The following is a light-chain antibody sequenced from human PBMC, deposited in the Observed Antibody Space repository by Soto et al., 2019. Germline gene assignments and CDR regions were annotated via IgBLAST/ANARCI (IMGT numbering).Light chain of an antibody. V-gene: IGKV3-20*01. J-gene: IGKJ1*01. Sequence: EIVLTQSPGTLSLSPGERATLSCRASQSVSSNSLAWYQQKPGQAPRLVIHGAFRRATGIPDRFSGSGSGTDFTLTISSLEPEDFAVYYCQQYGNSPLTFGQGTKVEIK. CDR1: QSVSSNS. CDR2: GAF. CDR3: QQYGNSPLT.